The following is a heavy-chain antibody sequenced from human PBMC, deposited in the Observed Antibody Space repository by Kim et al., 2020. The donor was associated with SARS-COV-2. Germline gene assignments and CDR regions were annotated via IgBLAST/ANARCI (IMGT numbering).Heavy chain of an antibody. CDR1: GFTFSSYW. Sequence: GGSLRLSCAASGFTFSSYWMHWVRQAPGKGLVWVSRIYSDGSGTSYADSVKGRFTISRDNAKNTLYLQMNSLRAEDTALYYCARRGVDSSGTYYFDYWGGGSLVTAYS. J-gene: IGHJ4*02. CDR2: IYSDGSGT. V-gene: IGHV3-74*01. CDR3: ARRGVDSSGTYYFDY. D-gene: IGHD3-22*01.